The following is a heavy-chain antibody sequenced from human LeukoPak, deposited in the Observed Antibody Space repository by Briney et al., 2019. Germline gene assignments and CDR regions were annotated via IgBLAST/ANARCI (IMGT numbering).Heavy chain of an antibody. CDR3: ARQFRTPDY. CDR2: ISGSGGRT. Sequence: GGPLRLSCAASGFTFSNYAMSWVRQAPGKGLEWVSVISGSGGRTYYADSVKGRFTISRDNSKNTLYLQMNSLRAEDTAVYYCARQFRTPDYWGQGTLVTVSS. J-gene: IGHJ4*02. CDR1: GFTFSNYA. D-gene: IGHD3/OR15-3a*01. V-gene: IGHV3-23*01.